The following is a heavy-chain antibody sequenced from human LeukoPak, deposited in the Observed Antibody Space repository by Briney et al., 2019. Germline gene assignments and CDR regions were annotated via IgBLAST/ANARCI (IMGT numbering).Heavy chain of an antibody. CDR1: GFTFSTYS. Sequence: PGGSLRLSCAASGFTFSTYSMNWVRQAPGKGLEWVSSISSSGNYIFYADSVRGRFPISRDNAKNSLYLQMNSLRAEDTAVYFCARDLKWELPFDYWGQGTLVTVSS. CDR2: ISSSGNYI. CDR3: ARDLKWELPFDY. D-gene: IGHD1-26*01. V-gene: IGHV3-21*01. J-gene: IGHJ4*02.